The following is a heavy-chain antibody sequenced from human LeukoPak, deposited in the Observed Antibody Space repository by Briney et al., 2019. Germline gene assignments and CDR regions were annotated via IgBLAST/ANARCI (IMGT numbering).Heavy chain of an antibody. J-gene: IGHJ4*02. CDR2: TYYTGST. V-gene: IGHV4-59*01. CDR1: GGSISSSY. CDR3: ARGGWNKFDY. D-gene: IGHD3-22*01. Sequence: PLETLSLTCTVSGGSISSSYWSWIRQPPGKGLEWIGHTYYTGSTNYNPSLKSRVTISVDTSKNQFSLKLSSVTAADTAVYYCARGGWNKFDYWGQGTLVTVSS.